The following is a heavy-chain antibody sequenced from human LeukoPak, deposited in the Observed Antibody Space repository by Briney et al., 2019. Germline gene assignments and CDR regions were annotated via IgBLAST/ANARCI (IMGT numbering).Heavy chain of an antibody. J-gene: IGHJ4*02. Sequence: PGVSLRLSCAASGFTFSSYGMHWVRQAPGKGLEWVAVLSCDGNYKYYADSVKGRFAISRDNSENTLYLQMNSLRAEDTAVYYCARYAEYAVSTPCYWGQGTLVTVSA. V-gene: IGHV3-30*03. CDR2: LSCDGNYK. D-gene: IGHD2-8*01. CDR3: ARYAEYAVSTPCY. CDR1: GFTFSSYG.